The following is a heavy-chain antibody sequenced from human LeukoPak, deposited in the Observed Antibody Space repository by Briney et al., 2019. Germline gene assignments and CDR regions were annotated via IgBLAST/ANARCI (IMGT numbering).Heavy chain of an antibody. Sequence: GGSLRLSGAASGFTFSSYSMNWVRQAPGKGLEWVSSISSSSSYIYYADTVKGRFTISRDNAKNSLYLQMNSLRAEDTAVYYCLVGQVAARRFDYWGQGTLVTVSS. CDR1: GFTFSSYS. D-gene: IGHD6-6*01. CDR3: LVGQVAARRFDY. CDR2: ISSSSSYI. V-gene: IGHV3-21*01. J-gene: IGHJ4*02.